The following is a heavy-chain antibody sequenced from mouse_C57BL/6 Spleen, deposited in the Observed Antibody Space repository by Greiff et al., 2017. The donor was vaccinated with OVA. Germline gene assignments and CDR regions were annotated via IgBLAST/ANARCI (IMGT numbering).Heavy chain of an antibody. CDR2: IYPGSGST. D-gene: IGHD1-1*01. J-gene: IGHJ1*03. V-gene: IGHV1-55*01. CDR1: GYTFTSYW. CDR3: ASLYYYGSSDWYFDV. Sequence: QVQLKQSGAELVKPGASVKMSCKASGYTFTSYWITWVKQRPGQGLEWIGDIYPGSGSTNYNEKFKSKATLTVDTSSSTAYMQLSSLTSEDSAVYYCASLYYYGSSDWYFDVWGTGTTVTVSS.